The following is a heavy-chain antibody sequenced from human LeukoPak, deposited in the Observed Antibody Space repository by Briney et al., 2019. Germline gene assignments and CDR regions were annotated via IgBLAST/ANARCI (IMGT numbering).Heavy chain of an antibody. D-gene: IGHD3-3*01. J-gene: IGHJ4*02. Sequence: SETLSLTCTVSGGSISSYYWSWIRQPPGKGLEWIGEINHSGSTNYNPSLKSRVTISVDTSKNQFSLKLSSVTAADTAVYYCARGEKNDFWSGYQYYFDYWGQGTLVTVSS. CDR1: GGSISSYY. CDR2: INHSGST. V-gene: IGHV4-34*01. CDR3: ARGEKNDFWSGYQYYFDY.